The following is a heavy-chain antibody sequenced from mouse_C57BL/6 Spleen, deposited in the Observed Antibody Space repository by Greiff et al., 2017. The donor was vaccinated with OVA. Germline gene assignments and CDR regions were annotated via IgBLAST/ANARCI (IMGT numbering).Heavy chain of an antibody. V-gene: IGHV1-81*01. CDR3: ARRGYYYGSSRGDYFDY. CDR2: IYPRSGNT. D-gene: IGHD1-1*01. CDR1: GYTFTSYG. J-gene: IGHJ2*01. Sequence: QVQLKQSGAELARPGASVKLSCKASGYTFTSYGISWVKQRTGQGLEWIGEIYPRSGNTYYNEKFKGKATLTADKSSSTAYMELRSLTSEDSAVYFCARRGYYYGSSRGDYFDYWGQGTTLTVSS.